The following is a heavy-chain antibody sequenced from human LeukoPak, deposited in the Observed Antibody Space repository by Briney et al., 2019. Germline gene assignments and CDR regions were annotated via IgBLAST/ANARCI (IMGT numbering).Heavy chain of an antibody. CDR3: ARGAGVIGSTEY. CDR2: ISGSGSGM. V-gene: IGHV3-23*01. Sequence: PGGSLRLSCAASGFIFSTYAMNWVRQAPGKGLEWVSGISGSGSGMYYADSVKGRFTISRDNAMNSLYLQMNSLRDEDTAVYYCARGAGVIGSTEYWGQGTLVTVSS. D-gene: IGHD2-8*01. J-gene: IGHJ4*02. CDR1: GFIFSTYA.